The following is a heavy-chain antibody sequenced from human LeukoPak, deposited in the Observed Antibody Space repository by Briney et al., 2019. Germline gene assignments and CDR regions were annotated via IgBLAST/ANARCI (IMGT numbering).Heavy chain of an antibody. Sequence: PGGSLRLSCSASGFTFSSYAMHWVRQAPGKGLEYVSAISSNGGSTCYADSVKGRFTISRDNSKNTLYLQMSSLRAEDTDVYYCVKGRYSSSWYDAFDIWGQGTMVTVSS. CDR2: ISSNGGST. D-gene: IGHD6-13*01. CDR3: VKGRYSSSWYDAFDI. V-gene: IGHV3-64D*09. CDR1: GFTFSSYA. J-gene: IGHJ3*02.